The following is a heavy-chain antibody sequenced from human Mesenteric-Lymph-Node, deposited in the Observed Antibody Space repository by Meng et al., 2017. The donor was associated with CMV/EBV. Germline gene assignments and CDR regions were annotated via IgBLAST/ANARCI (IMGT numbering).Heavy chain of an antibody. CDR1: GFTFSDYY. Sequence: GESLKISCAASGFTFSDYYISWIRQAPGKGLEWVSSITSSGSPIYYADSVKGRFTISRDNAKNSLYLQMNSLRAEDTAVYYCARYGNYVARNYYYGMDVWGQGTTVTVSS. CDR2: ITSSGSPI. D-gene: IGHD4-11*01. J-gene: IGHJ6*02. V-gene: IGHV3-11*04. CDR3: ARYGNYVARNYYYGMDV.